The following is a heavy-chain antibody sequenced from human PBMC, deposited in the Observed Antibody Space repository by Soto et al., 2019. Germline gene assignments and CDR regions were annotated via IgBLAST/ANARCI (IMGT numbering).Heavy chain of an antibody. J-gene: IGHJ4*02. CDR1: GFILSRHA. CDR2: IGYRTTDT. D-gene: IGHD3-22*01. CDR3: VIDRAGGWVINY. Sequence: EVLLLQSGGGLAQPGASLTLSCATSGFILSRHAMSWVRQAPGKGLDWVSVIGYRTTDTYYADSVKGRFTISRDESKNTVYLQMHNLRVEATVIYYCVIDRAGGWVINYWGQGTLVSVSS. V-gene: IGHV3-23*01.